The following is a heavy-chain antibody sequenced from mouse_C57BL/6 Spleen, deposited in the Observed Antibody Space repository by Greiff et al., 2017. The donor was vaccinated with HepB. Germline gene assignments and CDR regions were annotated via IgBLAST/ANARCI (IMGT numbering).Heavy chain of an antibody. Sequence: QVQLQQPGAELVKPGASVKMSCKASGYTFTSYWITWVKQRPGQGLEWIGDIYPGSGSTNYNEKFKSKATLTVDTSSSTAYMQLSSLTSEDSAVYYCARREGKRDYFDYWAKAPLSQSPQ. CDR1: GYTFTSYW. V-gene: IGHV1-55*01. J-gene: IGHJ2*01. CDR2: IYPGSGST. CDR3: ARREGKRDYFDY.